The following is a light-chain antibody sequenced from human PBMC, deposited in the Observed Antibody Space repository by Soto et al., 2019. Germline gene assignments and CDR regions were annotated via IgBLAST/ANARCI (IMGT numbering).Light chain of an antibody. CDR1: QSTSGY. Sequence: EIVLTQSPSTLSLSPGERATLSCRASQSTSGYLAWYQQRPGQAPRLLIYDASSRTNGIPARFTGSGSGTDFSPTSSLLEPDVFAVYYCQHDSTSPTFGQGTRVDIK. J-gene: IGKJ1*01. CDR3: QHDSTSPT. CDR2: DAS. V-gene: IGKV3-11*01.